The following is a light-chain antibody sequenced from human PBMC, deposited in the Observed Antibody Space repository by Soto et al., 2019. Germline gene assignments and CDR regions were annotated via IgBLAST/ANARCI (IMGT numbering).Light chain of an antibody. Sequence: QSALTQPASVSGSPGQSITISCTGTSSDVGGYNYVSWYQQHPGKAPKLMIYDVSNRPSGVSNRFSGSKSGNTASLTISGLQSEDECAYYCSSYTSSSGSGFGTGT. CDR1: SSDVGGYNY. CDR3: SSYTSSSGSG. V-gene: IGLV2-14*01. CDR2: DVS. J-gene: IGLJ1*01.